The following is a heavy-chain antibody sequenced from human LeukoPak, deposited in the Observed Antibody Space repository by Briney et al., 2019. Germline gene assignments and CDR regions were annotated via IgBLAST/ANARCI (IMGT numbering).Heavy chain of an antibody. CDR1: GFTFSSYD. V-gene: IGHV3-13*01. Sequence: GGSLRLSCATSGFTFSSYDMHWVRQATGKGLEWVSAIGTAGDTYYPGSVKGRFTISRENAKNSLYLQMNSLRAGDTAVYYCARASIFYGDLTYYYYGMDVWGQGTTVTVSS. CDR3: ARASIFYGDLTYYYYGMDV. J-gene: IGHJ6*02. D-gene: IGHD4-17*01. CDR2: IGTAGDT.